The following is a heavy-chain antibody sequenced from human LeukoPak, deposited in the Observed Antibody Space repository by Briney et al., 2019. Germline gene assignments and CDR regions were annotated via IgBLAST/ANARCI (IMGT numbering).Heavy chain of an antibody. CDR3: ARGRGVRGMYNWFDP. CDR1: GYTFTSYG. V-gene: IGHV1-18*01. Sequence: ASVKVSCKASGYTFTSYGISWVRQAPGQGLEWMGWISAYNGNTNYAQKLQGRVTMTTDTSTSTAYMELRSLRSDDTAVYYCARGRGVRGMYNWFDPWGQGTLVTVSS. D-gene: IGHD3-10*01. CDR2: ISAYNGNT. J-gene: IGHJ5*02.